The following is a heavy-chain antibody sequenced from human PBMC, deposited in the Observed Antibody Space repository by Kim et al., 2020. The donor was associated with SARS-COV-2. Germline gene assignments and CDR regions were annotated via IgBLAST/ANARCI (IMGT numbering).Heavy chain of an antibody. V-gene: IGHV4-61*01. D-gene: IGHD6-6*01. CDR1: GGSVSSGSYY. J-gene: IGHJ4*02. CDR3: AREHYSSSSHDF. Sequence: SETLSLTCTVSGGSVSSGSYYWSWIRQPPGKELEWIGYIYYSGSTNYNPSVKSRVTISVDTSKNQFSLKLSSVTAADTAVYYCAREHYSSSSHDFWGQGTLVTVSS. CDR2: IYYSGST.